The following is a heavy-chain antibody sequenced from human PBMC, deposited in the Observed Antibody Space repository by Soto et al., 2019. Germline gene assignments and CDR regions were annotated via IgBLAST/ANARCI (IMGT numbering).Heavy chain of an antibody. Sequence: QVQLQESGPGLVKPSGTLSLTCAVSGGSISSSNWWSWVRQPPGKGLEWIGEIYHSGSTNYNPSLKSRVTISVAKSKNQFSMKLSSVTAADTAVYYCARETGGYSYGWFFDYWGQGTLVTVSS. V-gene: IGHV4-4*02. D-gene: IGHD5-18*01. J-gene: IGHJ4*02. CDR2: IYHSGST. CDR3: ARETGGYSYGWFFDY. CDR1: GGSISSSNW.